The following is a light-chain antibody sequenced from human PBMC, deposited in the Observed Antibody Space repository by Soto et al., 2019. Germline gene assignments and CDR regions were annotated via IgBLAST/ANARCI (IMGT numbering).Light chain of an antibody. CDR1: SNDIGNYDF. J-gene: IGLJ1*01. CDR2: EVS. V-gene: IGLV2-8*01. CDR3: ASSAGSDYV. Sequence: QSVLTQPPSASGSPGQSVTISCTGTSNDIGNYDFVSWYHQHPGKAPKLIIYEVSKRPSGVPDRFSGSKSGNTASLSVSGLQTEDEGDYYCASSAGSDYVFGTGTKVTVL.